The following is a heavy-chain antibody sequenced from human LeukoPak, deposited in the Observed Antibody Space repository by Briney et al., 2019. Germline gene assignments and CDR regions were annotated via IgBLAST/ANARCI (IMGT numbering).Heavy chain of an antibody. CDR2: IYHSGST. CDR1: GYSISSGYY. D-gene: IGHD5-12*01. CDR3: ASERKWLRLVDY. Sequence: SETLSLTCAVCGYSISSGYYWGWIRQPPGKGLEWIGSIYHSGSTYYNPSLKSRVTISVDTSKNQFSLKLSSVTAADTAVYYCASERKWLRLVDYWSQGTLVTVSS. V-gene: IGHV4-38-2*01. J-gene: IGHJ4*02.